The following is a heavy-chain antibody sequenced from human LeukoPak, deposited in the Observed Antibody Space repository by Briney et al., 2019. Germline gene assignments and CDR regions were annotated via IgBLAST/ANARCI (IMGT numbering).Heavy chain of an antibody. V-gene: IGHV3-30*18. CDR3: AKDADTATIIYWYFDL. D-gene: IGHD5-18*01. CDR1: GFTFSSYW. CDR2: ISDDGRNK. J-gene: IGHJ2*01. Sequence: PGGSLRLSCAASGFTFSSYWMNWVRQAPGRGLEWVAVISDDGRNKYYADSVRGRFTISRDNSKNMLYLQMNNLRPEDTAVYHCAKDADTATIIYWYFDLWGRGTLVTVSS.